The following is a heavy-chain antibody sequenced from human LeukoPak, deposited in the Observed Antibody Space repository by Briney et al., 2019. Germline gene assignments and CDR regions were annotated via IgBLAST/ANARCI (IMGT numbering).Heavy chain of an antibody. CDR1: GGSISSYY. J-gene: IGHJ4*02. CDR3: ARGVFDGYNYYFDY. CDR2: IYYSGST. V-gene: IGHV4-59*01. D-gene: IGHD5-24*01. Sequence: PSETLSLTCTVSGGSISSYYRGWIRQPPGKGLEWIGYIYYSGSTNYNPSLKSRVTISVDTSKNQFSLKLSSVTAADTAVYYCARGVFDGYNYYFDYWGQGTLVTVSS.